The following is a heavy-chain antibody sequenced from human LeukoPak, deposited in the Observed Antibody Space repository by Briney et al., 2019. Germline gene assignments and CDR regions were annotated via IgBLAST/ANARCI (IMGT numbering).Heavy chain of an antibody. CDR1: GGTFNSYA. V-gene: IGHV1-69*06. Sequence: SVKVSCKASGGTFNSYAISWVRQAPGQGLEWMGGIIPMSDTANYPQKFRGRLTITADIPTSTVYMELSSLRSEDTAVYYCAREDDTGRYMGDDAFDIWGQGTMATVSS. D-gene: IGHD1-26*01. CDR2: IIPMSDTA. CDR3: AREDDTGRYMGDDAFDI. J-gene: IGHJ3*02.